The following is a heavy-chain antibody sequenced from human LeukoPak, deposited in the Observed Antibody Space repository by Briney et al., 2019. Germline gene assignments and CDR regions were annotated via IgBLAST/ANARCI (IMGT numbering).Heavy chain of an antibody. Sequence: GASVKVSCKASGYTFNTYGISWVRQAPGQGLEWMGWIGTENAYTIYAEKFQGRVTLTTDTSTTTVHMELRSLRSDDTAVYYCARDRERGFDYWGHGSLVTVSS. CDR1: GYTFNTYG. J-gene: IGHJ4*01. D-gene: IGHD5-24*01. CDR3: ARDRERGFDY. CDR2: IGTENAYT. V-gene: IGHV1-18*01.